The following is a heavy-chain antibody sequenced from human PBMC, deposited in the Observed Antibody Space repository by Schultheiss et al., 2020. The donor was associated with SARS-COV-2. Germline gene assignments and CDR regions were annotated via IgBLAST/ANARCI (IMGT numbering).Heavy chain of an antibody. CDR3: AKDQNTMVRGALDY. Sequence: GESLKISCAASGFTFSSYGMHWVRQAPGKGLEWVAVIWYYGSNKYYADSVKGRFTISRDNSKNTLYLQMNSLRAEDTAVYYCAKDQNTMVRGALDYWGQGTLVTVSS. CDR2: IWYYGSNK. CDR1: GFTFSSYG. J-gene: IGHJ4*02. V-gene: IGHV3-30*02. D-gene: IGHD3-10*01.